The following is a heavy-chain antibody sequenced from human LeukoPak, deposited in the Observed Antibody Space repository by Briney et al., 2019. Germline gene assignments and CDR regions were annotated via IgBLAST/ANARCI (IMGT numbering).Heavy chain of an antibody. V-gene: IGHV4-4*02. Sequence: PSETLSLTCAVSGGSISSSNWWSWVRQPPGKGLEWIGEIYHSGSSNYNPSLKSRVTISVDKSKNQFSLKLISVTAADTAVYYCACKGRDGYRSFDYWGQGTLVTVSS. CDR1: GGSISSSNW. J-gene: IGHJ4*02. CDR2: IYHSGSS. D-gene: IGHD5-24*01. CDR3: ACKGRDGYRSFDY.